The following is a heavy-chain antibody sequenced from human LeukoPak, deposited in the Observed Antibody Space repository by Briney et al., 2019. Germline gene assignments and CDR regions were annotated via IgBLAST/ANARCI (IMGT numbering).Heavy chain of an antibody. J-gene: IGHJ4*02. CDR3: ATTRAAESWRCVFGC. CDR1: GFTFDDYA. D-gene: IGHD4-17*01. V-gene: IGHV3-9*01. Sequence: PGRSLRLSCAASGFTFDDYAMHWVRQAPGKGLEWVSGISWNSGSIGYADSVKGRFTISRDNAKNSLYLQMNSLRAEDTALYYCATTRAAESWRCVFGCWGQGTLVTVSS. CDR2: ISWNSGSI.